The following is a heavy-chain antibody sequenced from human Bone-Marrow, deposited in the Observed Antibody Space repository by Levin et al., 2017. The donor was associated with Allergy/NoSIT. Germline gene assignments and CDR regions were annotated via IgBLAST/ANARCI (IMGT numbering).Heavy chain of an antibody. CDR2: IYWDDDE. CDR1: GFSLNTAAVG. D-gene: IGHD1-1*01. Sequence: ESGPTLVKPTQTLTLTCSFSGFSLNTAAVGVGWIRQPPGKALEWLAFIYWDDDEHYRPPLKSRLTISKDTSRNQVVLTMTNMKPEDTATYYCAVCGLHTTYIDYWGQGTLVTVSS. CDR3: AVCGLHTTYIDY. J-gene: IGHJ4*02. V-gene: IGHV2-5*02.